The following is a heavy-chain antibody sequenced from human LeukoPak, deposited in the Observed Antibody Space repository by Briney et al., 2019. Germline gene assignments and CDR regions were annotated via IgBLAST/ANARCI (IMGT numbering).Heavy chain of an antibody. CDR2: ISGSGGST. J-gene: IGHJ5*02. Sequence: GGSLRHSCAASGVTFSSYAMSWVRQAPGKGLEWVSAISGSGGSTYYADSVKGRFTISRDNSKNTLYLQMNSLRAEDTAVYYCARTVRARDWFDPWGQGTLVTVSS. D-gene: IGHD6-6*01. CDR1: GVTFSSYA. CDR3: ARTVRARDWFDP. V-gene: IGHV3-23*01.